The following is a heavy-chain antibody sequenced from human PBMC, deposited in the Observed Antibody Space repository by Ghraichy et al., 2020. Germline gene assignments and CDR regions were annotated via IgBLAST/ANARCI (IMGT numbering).Heavy chain of an antibody. CDR1: GGSFSGYY. V-gene: IGHV4-34*01. Sequence: SETLSLTCAVYGGSFSGYYWSWIRQPPGKGLEWIGEINHSGSTNYNPSLKSRVTISVDTSKNQFSLKLSSVTAADTAVYYCARGDPDLIVVVTAMGWYFDLWGRGTLVTVSS. CDR3: ARGDPDLIVVVTAMGWYFDL. J-gene: IGHJ2*01. CDR2: INHSGST. D-gene: IGHD2-21*02.